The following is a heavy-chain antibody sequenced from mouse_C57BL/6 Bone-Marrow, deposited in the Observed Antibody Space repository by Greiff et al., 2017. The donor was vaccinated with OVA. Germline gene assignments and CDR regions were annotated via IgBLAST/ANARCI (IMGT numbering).Heavy chain of an antibody. J-gene: IGHJ2*01. CDR1: GFTFPDYY. V-gene: IGHV7-3*01. D-gene: IGHD1-1*01. CDR2: IRNKANGYTT. Sequence: EVQVVESGGGLVQPGGSLSLSCAASGFTFPDYYMSWVRQPPWKALEWLGFIRNKANGYTTEYSASVKGRFTISRDNSQSILYLQMNALRAEDSAAYSGEYFPTVVAHFDYWGQGTTLTVSS. CDR3: EYFPTVVAHFDY.